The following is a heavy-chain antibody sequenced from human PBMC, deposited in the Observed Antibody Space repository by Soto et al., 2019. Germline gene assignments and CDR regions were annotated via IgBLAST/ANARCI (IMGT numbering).Heavy chain of an antibody. Sequence: QVQLVESGGGVVQPGRSLRLSCAASGFTFSSYAMHWVRQAPGKGLECVAVISYDGSNKYYADSVKGRFTISRDNSKNTLYLQMNSLRAEDTAVYYCARDPTLRVGLNYLHYYYYGMDVWGQGTTVTVSS. CDR2: ISYDGSNK. V-gene: IGHV3-30-3*01. J-gene: IGHJ6*02. CDR1: GFTFSSYA. CDR3: ARDPTLRVGLNYLHYYYYGMDV. D-gene: IGHD1-7*01.